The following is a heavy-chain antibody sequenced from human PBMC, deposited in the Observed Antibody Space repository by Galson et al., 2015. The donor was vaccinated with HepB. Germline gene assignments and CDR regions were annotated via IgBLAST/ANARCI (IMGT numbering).Heavy chain of an antibody. CDR2: INAGNGNT. D-gene: IGHD6-13*01. CDR1: GYTFTSYA. V-gene: IGHV1-3*01. Sequence: SVKVSCKASGYTFTSYAMHWVRQAPGQRLEWMGWINAGNGNTKYSQKFQGRVTITRDTSASTAYMELSSLRSEDTAVYYCARDSSSSWWHYFDYWGQGTLVTVSS. J-gene: IGHJ4*02. CDR3: ARDSSSSWWHYFDY.